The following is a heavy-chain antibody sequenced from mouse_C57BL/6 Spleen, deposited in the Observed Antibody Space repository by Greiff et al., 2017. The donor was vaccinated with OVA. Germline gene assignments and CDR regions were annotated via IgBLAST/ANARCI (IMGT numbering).Heavy chain of an antibody. D-gene: IGHD2-4*01. CDR3: ARHDYDGNYYAMDY. J-gene: IGHJ4*01. Sequence: EVKLMESGGDLVKPGGSLKLSCAASGFTFSSYGMSWVRQTPDKRLEWVATISSGGSYTYYPDSVKGRCTISRDNAKNTLYLQMSSLKSEDTAMYYCARHDYDGNYYAMDYWGQGTSVTVSS. V-gene: IGHV5-6*01. CDR2: ISSGGSYT. CDR1: GFTFSSYG.